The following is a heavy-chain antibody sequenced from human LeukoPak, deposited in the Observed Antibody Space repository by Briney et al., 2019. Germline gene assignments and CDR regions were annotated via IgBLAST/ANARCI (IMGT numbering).Heavy chain of an antibody. V-gene: IGHV3-21*06. CDR2: VTGSDTTK. CDR1: GFSFRTYS. D-gene: IGHD6-6*01. Sequence: GWSLRLSCVASGFSFRTYSMNWVRQAPGKGLEWVSSVTGSDTTKYYADSVKGRFVISRDNAKNSLYLQMNSLRAEDTAVYFCARERQLVTDYWGPGTLVTVSS. J-gene: IGHJ4*01. CDR3: ARERQLVTDY.